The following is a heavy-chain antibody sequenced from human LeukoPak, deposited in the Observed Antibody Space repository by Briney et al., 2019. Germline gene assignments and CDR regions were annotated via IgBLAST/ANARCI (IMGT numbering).Heavy chain of an antibody. J-gene: IGHJ4*02. CDR1: GFAFSTYG. D-gene: IGHD3-10*01. CDR3: VKDQSGSGSW. Sequence: PGGSLRLSCSASGFAFSTYGMHWVRQAPGKGLQYVSSISSDGGSTYYADSVKGRFTISSDNSKNTLYLQVNTLRPEDTAVYYCVKDQSGSGSWWGQGTLVTVSS. V-gene: IGHV3-64D*06. CDR2: ISSDGGST.